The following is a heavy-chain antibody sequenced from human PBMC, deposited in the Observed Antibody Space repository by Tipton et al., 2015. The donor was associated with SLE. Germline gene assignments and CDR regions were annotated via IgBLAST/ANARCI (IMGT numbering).Heavy chain of an antibody. CDR1: GGSFSGYY. CDR2: IYYSGST. V-gene: IGHV4-34*01. D-gene: IGHD4-17*01. Sequence: LRLSCAVYGGSFSGYYWSWIRQPPGKGLEWIGEIYYSGSTNYNPSLKSRVTISVDTSKNQFSLKLSSVTAADTAVYYCARGTTVILFDYWGQGTLVTVSS. CDR3: ARGTTVILFDY. J-gene: IGHJ4*02.